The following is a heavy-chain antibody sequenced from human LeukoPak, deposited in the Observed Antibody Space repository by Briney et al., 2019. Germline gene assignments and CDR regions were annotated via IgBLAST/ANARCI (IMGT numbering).Heavy chain of an antibody. Sequence: GGSLRLSCAASGFSFTTYAINWVRQAPGKGLEWVSGISGGGDKAYYADSVNGRFTISRDNSKNTVSLQMTSLTAEDTALYYCAKDLALAGTGGGFDVWGRATRVAVSS. CDR3: AKDLALAGTGGGFDV. D-gene: IGHD6-19*01. CDR1: GFSFTTYA. J-gene: IGHJ3*01. V-gene: IGHV3-23*01. CDR2: ISGGGDKA.